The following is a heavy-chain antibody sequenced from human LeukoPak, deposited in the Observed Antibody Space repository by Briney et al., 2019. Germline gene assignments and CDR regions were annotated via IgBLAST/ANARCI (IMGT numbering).Heavy chain of an antibody. V-gene: IGHV5-51*01. CDR2: IYPGDSDT. J-gene: IGHJ5*02. Sequence: PGESLKISCKGSGYSFTSYWIGWVRQMPGKGLEWMGIIYPGDSDTRYSPSFQGQVTISADKSISTAYLQWSSLKASDTAMYYCARHGIQLWLHGWFDPWGQGTLVTVSS. CDR3: ARHGIQLWLHGWFDP. D-gene: IGHD5-18*01. CDR1: GYSFTSYW.